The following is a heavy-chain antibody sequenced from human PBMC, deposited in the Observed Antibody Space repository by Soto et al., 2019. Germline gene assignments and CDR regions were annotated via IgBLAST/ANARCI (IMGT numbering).Heavy chain of an antibody. V-gene: IGHV3-23*01. CDR1: GFTFISYA. CDR3: AKFAQQLVTYYFDP. J-gene: IGHJ4*02. Sequence: GGSLSLSCAASGFTFISYAMSWVRQAPGKGLEWVSAISGSGGSTYYADSVKGRFTISRDNSKNTLYLQMNSLRAEDTAVYYCAKFAQQLVTYYFDPWGQGTLVTVSS. CDR2: ISGSGGST. D-gene: IGHD6-13*01.